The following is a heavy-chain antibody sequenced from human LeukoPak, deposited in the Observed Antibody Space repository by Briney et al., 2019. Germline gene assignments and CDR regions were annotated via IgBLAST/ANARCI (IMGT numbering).Heavy chain of an antibody. CDR1: GFTFSSYA. CDR3: AKGLSGWSYFDY. V-gene: IGHV3-23*01. D-gene: IGHD6-19*01. J-gene: IGHJ4*02. CDR2: ISGSGGST. Sequence: PGGSLRLSCAASGFTFSSYAMSWVRQAPGKGLEWVSAISGSGGSTYYADSVKGRFAISRDNSKNTLYLQMNSLRAEDTAVYYCAKGLSGWSYFDYWGQGTLVTVSS.